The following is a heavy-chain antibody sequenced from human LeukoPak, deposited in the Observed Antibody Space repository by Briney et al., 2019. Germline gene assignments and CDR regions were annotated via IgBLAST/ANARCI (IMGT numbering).Heavy chain of an antibody. V-gene: IGHV3-21*01. CDR1: GFTFSSYG. J-gene: IGHJ3*02. CDR2: ISSFSSYI. D-gene: IGHD5/OR15-5a*01. Sequence: NSGRSLRLSCAASGFTFSSYGMHWVRQAPGKGLEWVSSISSFSSYIYYADSVKGRFTISRDNAKNSLYLQMNSLRAEDTAVYYCATHISTRQNAFDIWGQGTMVTVSS. CDR3: ATHISTRQNAFDI.